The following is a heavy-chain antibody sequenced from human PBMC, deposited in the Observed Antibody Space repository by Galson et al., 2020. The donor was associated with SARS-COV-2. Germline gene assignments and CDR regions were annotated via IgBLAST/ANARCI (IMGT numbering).Heavy chain of an antibody. Sequence: SETLYLTCTVSGGSISSTTFFWGWIRQSPGKGLEWIGNIYYRGSTYYNPSFKSRVTIAVDTSKNKFSLKLNSVTAGDTAVYYCARRAPSIVGSRSAFDVWGQGTMVTVSS. CDR1: GGSISSTTFF. CDR3: ARRAPSIVGSRSAFDV. J-gene: IGHJ3*01. D-gene: IGHD1-26*01. CDR2: IYYRGST. V-gene: IGHV4-39*01.